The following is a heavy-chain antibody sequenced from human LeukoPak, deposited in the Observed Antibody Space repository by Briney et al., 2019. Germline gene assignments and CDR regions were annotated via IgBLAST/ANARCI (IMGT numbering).Heavy chain of an antibody. CDR2: ISAYNGNT. CDR3: ARSAYYDSSGYYYKELDY. V-gene: IGHV1-18*01. Sequence: ASVKVSFKASGYTFTSYGISWVRQAPGQGLEWMGWISAYNGNTNYAQKLQGRVTMTTDTSTSTAYMELRSLRSDDTAVYYCARSAYYDSSGYYYKELDYWGQGTLVTVSS. J-gene: IGHJ4*02. CDR1: GYTFTSYG. D-gene: IGHD3-22*01.